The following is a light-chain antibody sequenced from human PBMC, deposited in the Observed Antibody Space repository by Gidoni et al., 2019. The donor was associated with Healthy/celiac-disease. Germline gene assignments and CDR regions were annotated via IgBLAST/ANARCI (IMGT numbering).Light chain of an antibody. CDR1: QSVSSN. Sequence: IVMTQSPATLSVSPGERATLSCRASQSVSSNLAWYQQKPGQAPRLLIYGASTRATGIPARFSGSGSGTESTITISSLQSEDFAVYYCQQYNNWPPLLTFGGGTKVEIK. J-gene: IGKJ4*01. CDR2: GAS. CDR3: QQYNNWPPLLT. V-gene: IGKV3-15*01.